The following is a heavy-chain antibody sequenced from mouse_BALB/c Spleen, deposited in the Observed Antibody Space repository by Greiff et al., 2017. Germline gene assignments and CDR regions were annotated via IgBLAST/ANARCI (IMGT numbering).Heavy chain of an antibody. J-gene: IGHJ4*01. D-gene: IGHD2-3*01. V-gene: IGHV1S45*01. CDR1: GYTFTNRH. CDR2: INPYNDYT. CDR3: ARDDLYAMDY. Sequence: EVKLMESGAELVRPGASVKISCKAFGYTFTNRHINWVKQRPGQGLDWIGYINPYNDYTSYNQKFKGKATLTVDKSSSTAYMELSSLTSEDSAVYYCARDDLYAMDYWGQGTSVTVSS.